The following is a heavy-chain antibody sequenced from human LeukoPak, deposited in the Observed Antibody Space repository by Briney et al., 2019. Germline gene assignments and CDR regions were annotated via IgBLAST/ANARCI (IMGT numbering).Heavy chain of an antibody. CDR1: GYTFTSYY. CDR3: ARARVGAAGNFDY. D-gene: IGHD1-26*01. V-gene: IGHV1-2*02. CDR2: INPNSGGT. J-gene: IGHJ4*02. Sequence: ASVKVSCKASGYTFTSYYIHWVRQAPGQGLEWMGWINPNSGGTNYAQKFQGRVTMTRDTSISTAYMELSRLRSGDTAVYYCARARVGAAGNFDYWGQGTLVTVSS.